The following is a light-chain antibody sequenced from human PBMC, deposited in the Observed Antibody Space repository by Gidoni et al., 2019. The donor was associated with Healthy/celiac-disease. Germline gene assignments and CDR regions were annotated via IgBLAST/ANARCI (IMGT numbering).Light chain of an antibody. V-gene: IGKV3-20*01. CDR1: QSVSSSY. CDR3: QQYGSSPT. J-gene: IGKJ1*01. Sequence: IVFTQSPGTLSLSPGERATLSCRASQSVSSSYLAWYQQKPCQAPRLLIYGASSRATGIPDRFSGSGSGTDFTLTISRLEPEDFAVYYCQQYGSSPTFGQGTKVEIK. CDR2: GAS.